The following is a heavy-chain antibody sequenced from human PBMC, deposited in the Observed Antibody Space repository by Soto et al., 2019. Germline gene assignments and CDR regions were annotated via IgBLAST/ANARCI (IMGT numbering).Heavy chain of an antibody. CDR3: ASGYCSGGSCYIGY. Sequence: QVQLQESGPGLVKPSETLSLTCTVSGGSISSYYWSWIRQPAGKGLEWIGRIYTSGSTNYNPSLKSRVTMSVDTSKNQFALRLSSVTAADTAVYYCASGYCSGGSCYIGYWGQGTLVTVSS. J-gene: IGHJ4*02. CDR2: IYTSGST. D-gene: IGHD2-15*01. V-gene: IGHV4-4*07. CDR1: GGSISSYY.